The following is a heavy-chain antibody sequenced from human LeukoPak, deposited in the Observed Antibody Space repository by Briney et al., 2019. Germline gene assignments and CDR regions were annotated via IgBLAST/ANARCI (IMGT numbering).Heavy chain of an antibody. Sequence: ASVKVSCKASGYTFTGYYMHWVRQAPGQGLEWMGRINPNSGGTNYAQKFQGRVTMTRDTSISTAYMELSRLRSDDTAVYYCAGVRQYYDSSGYYGYWGQGTLVTVSS. CDR2: INPNSGGT. CDR1: GYTFTGYY. CDR3: AGVRQYYDSSGYYGY. J-gene: IGHJ4*02. V-gene: IGHV1-2*06. D-gene: IGHD3-22*01.